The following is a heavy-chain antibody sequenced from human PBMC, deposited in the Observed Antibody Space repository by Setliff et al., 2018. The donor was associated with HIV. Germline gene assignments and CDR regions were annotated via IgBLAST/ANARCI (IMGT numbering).Heavy chain of an antibody. CDR3: ARERPYCSGGSCYGLNYFDC. CDR1: GYTFTGYY. J-gene: IGHJ4*02. CDR2: MNPNSGNT. V-gene: IGHV1-8*02. Sequence: ASVKVSCKASGYTFTGYYMHWVRQAPGQGPEWMGWMNPNSGNTGYAPKLQGRVTMTRNTSISTAYMELSSLRSDDTAVYYCARERPYCSGGSCYGLNYFDCWGQGTLVTVSS. D-gene: IGHD2-15*01.